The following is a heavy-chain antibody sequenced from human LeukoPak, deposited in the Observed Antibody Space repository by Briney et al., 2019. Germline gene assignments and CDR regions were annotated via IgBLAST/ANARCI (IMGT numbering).Heavy chain of an antibody. CDR2: ISANNGDT. D-gene: IGHD1-26*01. J-gene: IGHJ4*02. Sequence: GASVKVSCKAAGYTFTSYGISWVRQATGQGLEWVGWISANNGDTDYGQKFQARVTMTTDTSTRTAYMELRSLRSDDTAVYYCARESHVSREDSWGQGTLVTVSS. V-gene: IGHV1-18*01. CDR1: GYTFTSYG. CDR3: ARESHVSREDS.